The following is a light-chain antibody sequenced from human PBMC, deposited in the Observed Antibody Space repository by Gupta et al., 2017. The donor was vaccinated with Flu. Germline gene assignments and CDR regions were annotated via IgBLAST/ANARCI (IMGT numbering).Light chain of an antibody. J-gene: IGLJ1*01. CDR1: SSDVGGSDY. CDR2: VVT. CDR3: SSYTSGSTFFV. Sequence: QSALTQPASVSGSPGQSITISCTGTSSDVGGSDYVSWYQQHPDKAPNLIIYVVTNRRSGVSSRFSGSKSGTTASLTITGLQAEEEADYYCSSYTSGSTFFVFGTGTKLTVL. V-gene: IGLV2-14*01.